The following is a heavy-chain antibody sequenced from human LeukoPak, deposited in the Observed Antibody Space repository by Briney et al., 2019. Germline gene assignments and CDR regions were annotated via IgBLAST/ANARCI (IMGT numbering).Heavy chain of an antibody. CDR3: ARGGEGDQFDY. D-gene: IGHD3-10*01. CDR2: INHSGST. J-gene: IGHJ4*02. CDR1: GGSFSGYY. V-gene: IGHV4-34*01. Sequence: PSETLSLTCAVYGGSFSGYYWSWIRQPPGKGLEWIGEINHSGSTNYNPSLKSRVTISVDTSKNQFSLKLSSVTAADTAVYYCARGGEGDQFDYWGQGTLVTVSS.